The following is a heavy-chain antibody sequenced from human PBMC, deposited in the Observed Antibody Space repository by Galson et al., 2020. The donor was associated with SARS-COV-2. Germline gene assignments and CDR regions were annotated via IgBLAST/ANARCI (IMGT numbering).Heavy chain of an antibody. J-gene: IGHJ3*02. CDR1: GFTFNTYG. D-gene: IGHD3-10*01. CDR2: IWYDGSNK. CDR3: ARGSSSHAFDI. Sequence: GESLKISCESSGFTFNTYGMDWVRQAPGKGLDWVAVIWYDGSNKYYADSVQGRFTISRDNSKNTLYLQLNSLRADDTAVYYCARGSSSHAFDIWGQGTMVTVSS. V-gene: IGHV3-33*01.